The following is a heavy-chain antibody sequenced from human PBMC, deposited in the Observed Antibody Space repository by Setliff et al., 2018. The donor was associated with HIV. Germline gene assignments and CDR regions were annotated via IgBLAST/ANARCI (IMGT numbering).Heavy chain of an antibody. CDR2: INPSGGST. J-gene: IGHJ6*03. CDR1: GYTFTSYY. CDR3: ACTYYYGSGSPGSYYYYMDV. Sequence: ASVKVSCKASGYTFTSYYMHWVRQAPGQGLEWMGIINPSGGSTSYAQKFQGRVTMTRDTSTSTAYMELSSLRSEDTAVYYCACTYYYGSGSPGSYYYYMDVWGKGTTVTSP. V-gene: IGHV1-46*01. D-gene: IGHD3-10*01.